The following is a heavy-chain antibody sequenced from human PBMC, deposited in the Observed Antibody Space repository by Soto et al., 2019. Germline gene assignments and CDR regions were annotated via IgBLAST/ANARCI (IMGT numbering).Heavy chain of an antibody. CDR1: GYIFTDHL. D-gene: IGHD3-22*01. CDR3: ARGAQGFFPVSGIYFYFDH. CDR2: VHPDSGGT. Sequence: ASVKVSCKTSGYIFTDHLIHWVRQSPGQGLQWVGWVHPDSGGTNVAQAFQDRVTMTADTSITTAYMDLARLRPDDTAIFHCARGAQGFFPVSGIYFYFDHWGQGTPVTVS. J-gene: IGHJ4*02. V-gene: IGHV1-2*02.